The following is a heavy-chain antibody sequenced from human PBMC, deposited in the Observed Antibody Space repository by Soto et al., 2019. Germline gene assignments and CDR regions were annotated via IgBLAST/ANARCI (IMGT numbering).Heavy chain of an antibody. CDR2: IWYDGSNK. Sequence: QVQLVESGGGVVQPGRSLRLSCAASGFTFSSYGMHWVRQAPGKGLEWVAVIWYDGSNKYYADSVKGRFTISRDNSKNTLYLQMNSLRAEDTAVYYCARDAEIPPFDYWGQGTLVTVSS. V-gene: IGHV3-33*01. CDR1: GFTFSSYG. D-gene: IGHD2-21*01. J-gene: IGHJ4*02. CDR3: ARDAEIPPFDY.